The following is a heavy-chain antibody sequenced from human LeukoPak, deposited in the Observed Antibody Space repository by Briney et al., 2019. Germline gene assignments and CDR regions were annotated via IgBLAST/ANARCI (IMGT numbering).Heavy chain of an antibody. CDR3: ARLGIAAALDAFDI. V-gene: IGHV4-59*01. D-gene: IGHD6-13*01. Sequence: TSETLSLTCTVSGGSISSFYWNWVRQPPGRGLEWIGYIFYSGSTNYNPSLKSRVTISIDTSKNQFSLKLSSVTAADTAVYYCARLGIAAALDAFDIWGQGTMVTVSS. J-gene: IGHJ3*02. CDR2: IFYSGST. CDR1: GGSISSFY.